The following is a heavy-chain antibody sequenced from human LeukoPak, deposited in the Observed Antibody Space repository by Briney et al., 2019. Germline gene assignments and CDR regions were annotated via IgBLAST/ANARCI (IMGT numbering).Heavy chain of an antibody. CDR1: GGSIDSTNY. V-gene: IGHV4-4*02. D-gene: IGHD2-2*01. CDR2: IAHDGTR. CDR3: TRESRPFCPFAF. J-gene: IGHJ4*02. Sequence: SETLSLTCGVSGGSIDSTNYWSWVRQAPGRGLEWIGEIAHDGTRNYNSSLRSRVAMSFDRANNYFSLSLTAVTAADTALYYCTRESRPFCPFAFWGQGVLVTVSS.